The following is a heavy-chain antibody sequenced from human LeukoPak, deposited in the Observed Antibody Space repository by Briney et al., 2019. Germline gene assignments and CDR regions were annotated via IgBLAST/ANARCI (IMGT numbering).Heavy chain of an antibody. CDR2: IIPIFGTA. Sequence: GASVTVSCKASGGTFSSYAISWVRQAPGQGLEWMGGIIPIFGTANYAQKFQGRVTITADESTSTAYMELSSLRYEHTAVYYCVKAAQYSPGSSYFDDWGQGTLVTVSS. J-gene: IGHJ4*02. CDR3: VKAAQYSPGSSYFDD. CDR1: GGTFSSYA. D-gene: IGHD6-19*01. V-gene: IGHV1-69*13.